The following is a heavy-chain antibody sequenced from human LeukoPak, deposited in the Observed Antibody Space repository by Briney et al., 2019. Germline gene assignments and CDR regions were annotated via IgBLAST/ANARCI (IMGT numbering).Heavy chain of an antibody. D-gene: IGHD6-13*01. CDR2: INPNSGAT. Sequence: GASVKVSCKASGYTFTGYFMHWMRQAPGQGLEWMAWINPNSGATNYAPKFQGRVTLTRDTSITTAYMELSRLRSDDTAVYYCARDFSPRIAAAGTLSDYWGQGTLVTVSS. V-gene: IGHV1-2*02. CDR3: ARDFSPRIAAAGTLSDY. CDR1: GYTFTGYF. J-gene: IGHJ4*02.